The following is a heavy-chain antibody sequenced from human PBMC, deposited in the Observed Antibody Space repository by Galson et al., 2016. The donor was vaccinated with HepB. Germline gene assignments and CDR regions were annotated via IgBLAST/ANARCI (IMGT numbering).Heavy chain of an antibody. Sequence: SLRLSCAASGFAFSDYYMSRIRQAPGKGLEWVSYISNSGSSIYYADSVKGRFTITRDNAKNSLYLQMNSLRAEDTAVYYCASCSGSGSYSCSYFDHWGQGTLVTVSS. CDR3: ASCSGSGSYSCSYFDH. V-gene: IGHV3-11*01. CDR2: ISNSGSSI. CDR1: GFAFSDYY. J-gene: IGHJ4*02. D-gene: IGHD3-10*01.